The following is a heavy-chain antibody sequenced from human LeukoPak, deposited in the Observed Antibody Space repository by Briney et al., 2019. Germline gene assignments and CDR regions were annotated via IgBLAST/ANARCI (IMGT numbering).Heavy chain of an antibody. V-gene: IGHV3-9*01. CDR2: ISWNSGTR. CDR3: ARETHYDFWSGYYNYYMDV. CDR1: GFNFNNYA. J-gene: IGHJ6*03. D-gene: IGHD3-3*01. Sequence: GGSLRLSCAGSGFNFNNYAMHWVRQAPGKGLEWLSGISWNSGTRGYADSVKGRFTISRDNAKNSLYLQMNSLRAEDTAVYYCARETHYDFWSGYYNYYMDVWGKGTTVTVSS.